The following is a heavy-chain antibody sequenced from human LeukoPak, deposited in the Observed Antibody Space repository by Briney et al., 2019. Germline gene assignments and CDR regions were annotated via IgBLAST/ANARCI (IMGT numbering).Heavy chain of an antibody. CDR3: ARRAIAVALDY. CDR1: GGSISSSSYY. D-gene: IGHD6-19*01. Sequence: PSETLSLTCTVSGGSISSSSYYWSWIRQPPGKGLEWIGEINHSGSTNYNPSLKSRVAISVDTSKNQFSLKLSSVTAADTAVYYCARRAIAVALDYWGQGTLVTVSS. J-gene: IGHJ4*02. CDR2: INHSGST. V-gene: IGHV4-39*07.